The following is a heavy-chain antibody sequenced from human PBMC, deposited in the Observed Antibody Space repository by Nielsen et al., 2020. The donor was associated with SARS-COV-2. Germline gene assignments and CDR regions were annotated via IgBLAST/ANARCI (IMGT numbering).Heavy chain of an antibody. J-gene: IGHJ6*02. Sequence: SVKVSCKASGGTFSSYAISWVRQAPGQGLEWMGRIIPILGIANYAQKFQGRVTITADKSTSTAYMELSSLRSEDTAVYYCATSDCSGGSCYVTYYYYGMDVWGQGTTVTVSS. CDR1: GGTFSSYA. V-gene: IGHV1-69*04. D-gene: IGHD2-15*01. CDR2: IIPILGIA. CDR3: ATSDCSGGSCYVTYYYYGMDV.